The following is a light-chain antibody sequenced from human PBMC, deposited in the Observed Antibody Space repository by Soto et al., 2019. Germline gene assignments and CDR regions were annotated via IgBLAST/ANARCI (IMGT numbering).Light chain of an antibody. CDR3: QQCGSSPWT. CDR2: GAS. J-gene: IGKJ1*01. Sequence: EIVLTQSPGTLSLSPGERATLSCRASQSVSSNYLAWYQQKPGQAPRLLIYGASSRATGIPDRFSGSGSGTDFTFTISRLEPEDFAVYYCQQCGSSPWTFGQGTKVDI. V-gene: IGKV3-20*01. CDR1: QSVSSNY.